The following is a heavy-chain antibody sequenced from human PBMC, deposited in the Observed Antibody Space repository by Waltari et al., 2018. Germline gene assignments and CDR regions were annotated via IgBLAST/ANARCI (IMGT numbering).Heavy chain of an antibody. CDR1: GGSMNNYY. D-gene: IGHD6-6*01. J-gene: IGHJ3*01. CDR3: ARHGYGNIAARRAVDV. CDR2: FYFSGTS. Sequence: QVQLQASGPGLVKPSETLSLTCTVSGGSMNNYYWSWIRQPPGKGLEWIGNFYFSGTSNSNPCLESRVSISVDASRNQFSLKLKSVTAADTAVYFCARHGYGNIAARRAVDVWGQGTMVTVSS. V-gene: IGHV4-59*08.